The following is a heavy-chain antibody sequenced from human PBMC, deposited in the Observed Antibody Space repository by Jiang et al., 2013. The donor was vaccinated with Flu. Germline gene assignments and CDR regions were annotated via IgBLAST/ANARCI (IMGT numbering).Heavy chain of an antibody. V-gene: IGHV1-2*02. D-gene: IGHD2-15*01. CDR1: GYTFTGYH. Sequence: QVQLVESGAEVKKPGASVKVSCKASGYTFTGYHLFWVRQAPGEGLEWMGWIYPNTGDTKYAENFQGRVTLTRDTSTSTAYMDLSSLRSDDTAVYYCAGRTGGTWNDAFXIWGQGTMITVSS. CDR2: IYPNTGDT. CDR3: AGRTGGTWNDAFXI. J-gene: IGHJ3*02.